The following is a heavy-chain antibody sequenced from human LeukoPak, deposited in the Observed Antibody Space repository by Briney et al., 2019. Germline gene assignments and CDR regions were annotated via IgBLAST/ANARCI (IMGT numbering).Heavy chain of an antibody. V-gene: IGHV3-21*01. J-gene: IGHJ4*02. Sequence: GGSLRLSCAASGFTFSIYSMNWVRQAPGKGLEWVSSISSSSSYIYYADSVKGRFTISRDNAKNSLYLQMNSLRAEDTAVYYCAAVEMATINPDYWGQGTLVTVSS. CDR1: GFTFSIYS. CDR2: ISSSSSYI. D-gene: IGHD5-12*01. CDR3: AAVEMATINPDY.